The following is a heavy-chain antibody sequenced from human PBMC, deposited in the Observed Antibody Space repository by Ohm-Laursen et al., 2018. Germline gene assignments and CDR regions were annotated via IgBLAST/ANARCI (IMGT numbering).Heavy chain of an antibody. Sequence: SLRLSCTASGFTLSNSWMTWVRQAPGKGLEWVGRIKRKTDGGTTDYAAPVKGRFTISRDDSKNTLYLQMNSLKIEDTAVYYCTESLANWGQGALVTVS. J-gene: IGHJ4*02. CDR1: GFTLSNSW. CDR2: IKRKTDGGTT. V-gene: IGHV3-15*01. CDR3: TESLAN.